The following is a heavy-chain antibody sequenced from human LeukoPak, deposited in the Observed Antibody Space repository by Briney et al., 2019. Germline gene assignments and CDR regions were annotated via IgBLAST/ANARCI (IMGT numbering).Heavy chain of an antibody. V-gene: IGHV3-11*01. CDR1: GFTFSDYY. J-gene: IGHJ4*02. Sequence: GSLRPSCTASGFTFSDYYMSWIRQSPGKGLEWLSYITNSGRSMYYADSVKGRFTISRDNAKNSLYLQMNSLGADDTAVYYCARESSGYYGTFDYWGQGTLVTVSS. D-gene: IGHD3-22*01. CDR2: ITNSGRSM. CDR3: ARESSGYYGTFDY.